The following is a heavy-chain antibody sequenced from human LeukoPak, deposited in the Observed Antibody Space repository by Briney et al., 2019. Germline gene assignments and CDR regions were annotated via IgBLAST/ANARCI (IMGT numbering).Heavy chain of an antibody. J-gene: IGHJ5*02. V-gene: IGHV4-34*11. CDR3: ARLSWPGRGSRFDP. D-gene: IGHD3-10*01. CDR1: GGSFNGYY. CDR2: ISYSGST. Sequence: SETLSLICAVYGGSFNGYYWGWIRQSPGKGLEWIGYISYSGSTNYNPSLKSRVTISVDTSKNQFSLNLSSVTAADTAVYFCARLSWPGRGSRFDPWGQGTLVTVSS.